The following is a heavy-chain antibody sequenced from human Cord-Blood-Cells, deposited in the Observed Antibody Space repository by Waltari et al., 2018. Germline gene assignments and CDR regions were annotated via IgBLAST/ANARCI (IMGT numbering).Heavy chain of an antibody. Sequence: YYWGWIRQPPGKGLEWIGSIYYSGSTYYNPSLKSRVTISVDTSKNQFSLKLSSVTAADTAVYYCARSIAAAGTSYWGQGTLVTVSS. CDR3: ARSIAAAGTSY. CDR1: YY. V-gene: IGHV4-39*01. D-gene: IGHD6-13*01. J-gene: IGHJ4*02. CDR2: IYYSGST.